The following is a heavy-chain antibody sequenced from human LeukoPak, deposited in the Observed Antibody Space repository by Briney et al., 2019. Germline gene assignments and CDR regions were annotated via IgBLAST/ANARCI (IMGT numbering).Heavy chain of an antibody. J-gene: IGHJ4*02. CDR3: ARSHSVWTSFDY. CDR2: IYYSGST. CDR1: GGSISSYY. Sequence: PSETLSLTCTVSGGSISSYYWSWLRQPPGQGREWIGYIYYSGSTNYNPSLKSRVTISVDTSKNQFSLKLSSVTAADTAVYYCARSHSVWTSFDYWGQGTLVTVSS. V-gene: IGHV4-59*01. D-gene: IGHD3/OR15-3a*01.